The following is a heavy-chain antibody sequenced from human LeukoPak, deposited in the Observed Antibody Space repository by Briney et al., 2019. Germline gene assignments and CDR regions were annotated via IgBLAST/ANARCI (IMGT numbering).Heavy chain of an antibody. CDR3: ARGGLWFGEGDFDY. V-gene: IGHV4-59*01. D-gene: IGHD3-10*01. CDR2: IYYSGST. CDR1: GGSISSYY. Sequence: PSETLSLTCTVSGGSISSYYWSWIRQPPGKGLEWIGCIYYSGSTNYNPSLKSRVTISVDTSKNQFSLKLSSVTAADTAVYYCARGGLWFGEGDFDYWGQGTLVTVSS. J-gene: IGHJ4*02.